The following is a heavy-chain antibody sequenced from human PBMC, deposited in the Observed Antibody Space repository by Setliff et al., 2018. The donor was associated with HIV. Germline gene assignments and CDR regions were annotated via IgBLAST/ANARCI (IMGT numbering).Heavy chain of an antibody. D-gene: IGHD3-22*01. J-gene: IGHJ4*02. CDR1: GDSISTDY. CDR3: ARGLSFYDPGGFDY. V-gene: IGHV4-4*09. CDR2: IYTSGSV. Sequence: PSETLSLTCTVSGDSISTDYWSWIRQPPGKGLEWIGYIYTSGSVNYNPSLNSRVTISVDTSKNQFSLKLSSVTAADTAVYYCARGLSFYDPGGFDYWGQGTLVTVSS.